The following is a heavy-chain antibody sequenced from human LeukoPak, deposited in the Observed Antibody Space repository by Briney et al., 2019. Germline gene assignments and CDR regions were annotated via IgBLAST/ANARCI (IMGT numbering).Heavy chain of an antibody. CDR1: GGSISSSSYY. J-gene: IGHJ4*02. D-gene: IGHD3-22*01. CDR3: ARPFPYSDSSGYIRDY. Sequence: SETLSLTCTVSGGSISSSSYYWGWIRQPPGKGLEWIGSIYYSGSTYYNPSLKSRVTISVDTSKNQFSLKLSSVTAADTAVYYCARPFPYSDSSGYIRDYWGQGTLVTVSS. V-gene: IGHV4-39*01. CDR2: IYYSGST.